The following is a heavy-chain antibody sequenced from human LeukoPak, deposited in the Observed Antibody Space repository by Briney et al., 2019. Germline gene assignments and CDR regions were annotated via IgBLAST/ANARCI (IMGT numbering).Heavy chain of an antibody. J-gene: IGHJ5*02. CDR2: LHYSGST. CDR3: ARHRARDNWFDL. V-gene: IGHV4-59*04. D-gene: IGHD3-16*02. Sequence: PSETLSLTCTVSGGSISSYYWSWIRQPPVKGLEWIGDLHYSGSTYYNPSLRSRVTISVDTSKNQFSLRLNSVTAADTAFYFCARHRARDNWFDLWGQGTLVTVSS. CDR1: GGSISSYY.